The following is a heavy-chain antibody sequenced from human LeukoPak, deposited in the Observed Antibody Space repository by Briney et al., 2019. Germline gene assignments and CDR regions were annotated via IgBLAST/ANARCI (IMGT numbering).Heavy chain of an antibody. V-gene: IGHV3-30*18. CDR3: AKESGYFYWYFDL. D-gene: IGHD3-3*01. CDR1: GFTFSSYG. J-gene: IGHJ2*01. CDR2: ISYDGSNK. Sequence: PGRSLRLSCAASGFTFSSYGMHWVRLAPGKGLEWVAVISYDGSNKFYADSVKGRFTISRDNSKNTLYLQMNSLRAEDTAVYYCAKESGYFYWYFDLWGRGTLVTVSS.